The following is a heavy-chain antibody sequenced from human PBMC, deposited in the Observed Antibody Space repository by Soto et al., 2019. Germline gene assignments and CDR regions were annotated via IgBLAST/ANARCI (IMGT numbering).Heavy chain of an antibody. CDR1: GFTFSSYG. V-gene: IGHV3-33*01. CDR3: TRDRGDSNLAY. Sequence: QVQLVESGGGVVQPGRSLRLSCAASGFTFSSYGMHWVRQAPGKGLEWVAVIWYDGSNKYYADSVKGRFTISRDNSKNTLYLQMNSLRAEDTGVYYCTRDRGDSNLAYWAQGTLVTVSS. CDR2: IWYDGSNK. D-gene: IGHD2-21*02. J-gene: IGHJ4*02.